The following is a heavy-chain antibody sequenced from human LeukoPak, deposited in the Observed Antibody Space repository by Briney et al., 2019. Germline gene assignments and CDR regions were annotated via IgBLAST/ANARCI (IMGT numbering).Heavy chain of an antibody. CDR2: INHSGST. Sequence: SENLSLTCTVSGGSISSSSYYWGWIRQPPGKGLEWIGEINHSGSTNYNPSLKSRVTISVDTSKDQFSLKLSSVSAADTAVYYCARGGYSYGYYFELWGQGTLVTVSS. J-gene: IGHJ4*02. CDR1: GGSISSSSYY. CDR3: ARGGYSYGYYFEL. D-gene: IGHD5-18*01. V-gene: IGHV4-39*07.